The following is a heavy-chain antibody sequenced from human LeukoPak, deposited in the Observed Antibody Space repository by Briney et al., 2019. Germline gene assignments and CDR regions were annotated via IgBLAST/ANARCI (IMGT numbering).Heavy chain of an antibody. D-gene: IGHD1-26*01. CDR3: AKGRVASGSYFDY. J-gene: IGHJ4*02. V-gene: IGHV3-30*18. CDR2: ISYDRSDE. CDR1: GFTFSNYG. Sequence: GGSLRLSCAASGFTFSNYGMHWVRQAPGKGLEWVASISYDRSDEYNADSVKGRFTISRDNSKNTVYLKMNSLRAEDTAVYYCAKGRVASGSYFDYWGQGTLVTVSS.